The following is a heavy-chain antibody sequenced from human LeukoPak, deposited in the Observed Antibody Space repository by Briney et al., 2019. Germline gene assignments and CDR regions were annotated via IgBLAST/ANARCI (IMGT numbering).Heavy chain of an antibody. Sequence: SETLSLTCTVSGGSIYSYYWRWIRQPPGNGLEWIGYIYYTGSTEYHPSLKSRVTISLDTSKNQFSLKLTSVTAADTAVYYCARVYQSAEYYFDYWGQGNLVSVSS. V-gene: IGHV4-59*01. J-gene: IGHJ4*02. CDR2: IYYTGST. CDR1: GGSIYSYY. D-gene: IGHD2-2*01. CDR3: ARVYQSAEYYFDY.